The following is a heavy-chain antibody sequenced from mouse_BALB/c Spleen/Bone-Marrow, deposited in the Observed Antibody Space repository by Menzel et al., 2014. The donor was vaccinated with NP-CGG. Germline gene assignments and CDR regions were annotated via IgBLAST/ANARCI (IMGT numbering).Heavy chain of an antibody. CDR3: TRSRRAMDY. CDR2: INPSNGGT. J-gene: IGHJ4*01. V-gene: IGHV1S81*02. D-gene: IGHD2-12*01. Sequence: QVPLQQSGAELVKPGASVKLSCKASGYXXSXXXXXWXKQXPGXXXXXIGEINPSNGGTNFNEKFKSKATLTVDKSSSTAYXQXXSLTSEDSAVYYCTRSRRAMDYWGQGTSVTVSS. CDR1: GYXXSXXX.